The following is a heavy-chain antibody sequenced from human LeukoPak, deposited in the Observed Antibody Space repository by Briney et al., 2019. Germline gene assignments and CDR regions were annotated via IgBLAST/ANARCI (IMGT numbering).Heavy chain of an antibody. CDR2: INWNGDRI. D-gene: IGHD3-3*01. J-gene: IGHJ3*02. CDR1: GFSLMNAW. V-gene: IGHV3-20*04. CDR3: ARSRITIFGVITRGAFDI. Sequence: GGSLRLSCAASGFSLMNAWMIWVRQAPGKGLEWVSGINWNGDRIGHADSVKGRFTISRDNAKNSLYLQMNSLRAEDTALYYCARSRITIFGVITRGAFDIWGQGTMVTVSS.